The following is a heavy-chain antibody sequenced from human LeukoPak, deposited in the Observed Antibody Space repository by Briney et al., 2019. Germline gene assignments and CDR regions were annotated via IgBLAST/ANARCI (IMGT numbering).Heavy chain of an antibody. V-gene: IGHV1-69*06. J-gene: IGHJ6*03. CDR3: AKEKDSPYYYMDV. CDR2: IIPIFGTA. CDR1: GGTFSSYA. Sequence: VASVKVSCKASGGTFSSYAISWVRQAPGQGLEWMGGIIPIFGTANYAQKFQGRVTITADKSTSTAYMELSSLRSEDTAVYYCAKEKDSPYYYMDVWGKGTTVTVSS. D-gene: IGHD2-15*01.